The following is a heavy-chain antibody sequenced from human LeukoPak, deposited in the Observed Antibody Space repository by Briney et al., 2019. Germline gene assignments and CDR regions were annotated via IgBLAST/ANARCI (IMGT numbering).Heavy chain of an antibody. J-gene: IGHJ5*02. CDR1: GASISNDY. Sequence: PSETLSLTCTVSGASISNDYWCWIRQPPGKGLEWLGCFYQSENTNYSPSLKSRVTISVDTSNNQVFLRLTSVTASDTAMYYCTRDGSARSLATWGQGTLVTVSS. CDR2: FYQSENT. V-gene: IGHV4-59*01. D-gene: IGHD6-25*01. CDR3: TRDGSARSLAT.